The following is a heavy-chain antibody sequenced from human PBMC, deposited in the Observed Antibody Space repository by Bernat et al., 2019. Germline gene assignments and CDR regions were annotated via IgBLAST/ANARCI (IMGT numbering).Heavy chain of an antibody. J-gene: IGHJ4*02. V-gene: IGHV3-30*18. CDR2: ISYDGSNK. D-gene: IGHD1-26*01. Sequence: VQLLESGGGLVQPGRSLRLSCVATGSTFSNYDIHWVRQAPGKGLEWVAVISYDGSNKYYADSVKGRFTISRDTSKNTLYLQMNSLRAEDTAVYYCAKGDIRWYSCNYWGQGTLVTVSS. CDR3: AKGDIRWYSCNY. CDR1: GSTFSNYD.